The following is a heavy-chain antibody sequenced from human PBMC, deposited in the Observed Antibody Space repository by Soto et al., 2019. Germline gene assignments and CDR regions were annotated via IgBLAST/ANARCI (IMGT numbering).Heavy chain of an antibody. CDR3: ARDLGGPDY. D-gene: IGHD3-16*01. CDR2: ISGIRDYI. V-gene: IGHV3-21*01. Sequence: GGSLRLSCAASGFTFSYYPLHWVRRAPGKGLEWVSSISGIRDYIRYADSVKGRFTISRDNARNTLFLQMNSLRADDTAVYYCARDLGGPDYWGRGTSVTVSS. CDR1: GFTFSYYP. J-gene: IGHJ4*02.